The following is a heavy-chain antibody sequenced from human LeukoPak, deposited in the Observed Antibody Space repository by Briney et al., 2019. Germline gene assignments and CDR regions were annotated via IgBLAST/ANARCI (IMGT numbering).Heavy chain of an antibody. J-gene: IGHJ3*02. Sequence: GGSPRLSCAASGFTFSSYSMNWVRQAPGKGLEWVSSISSSSSYIYYADSVKGRFTISRDNAKNSLYLQMNSLRAEDTAVYYCARDLVGATHAFDIWGQGTMVTVSS. CDR1: GFTFSSYS. CDR2: ISSSSSYI. V-gene: IGHV3-21*01. CDR3: ARDLVGATHAFDI. D-gene: IGHD1-26*01.